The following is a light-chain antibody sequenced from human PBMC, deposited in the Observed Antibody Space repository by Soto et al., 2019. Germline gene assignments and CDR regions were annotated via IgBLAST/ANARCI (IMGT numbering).Light chain of an antibody. CDR1: QSVSSY. CDR3: QQRSRT. J-gene: IGKJ1*01. V-gene: IGKV3-11*01. CDR2: DAS. Sequence: EIVLTQSPATLSLSPGERATLSCRASQSVSSYLAWYQQKPGQAPRLLIYDASNRATGIPARFSGSGSGTDFTLTISSLEPEDFAVYYCQQRSRTFGQGTQVEIK.